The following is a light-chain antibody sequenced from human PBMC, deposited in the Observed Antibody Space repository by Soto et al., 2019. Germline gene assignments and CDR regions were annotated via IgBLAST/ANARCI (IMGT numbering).Light chain of an antibody. V-gene: IGKV1-8*01. CDR2: ATS. J-gene: IGKJ1*01. Sequence: ALRMTQSPSSLSASTGDSVTITCRASQGISSYLAWFQQKPGRPPKLLMSATSTLQSDVPSRFSASGSGTEFTLTISGLQPDDFATYYCHKYNSCTWTCGQGTKVDI. CDR3: HKYNSCTWT. CDR1: QGISSY.